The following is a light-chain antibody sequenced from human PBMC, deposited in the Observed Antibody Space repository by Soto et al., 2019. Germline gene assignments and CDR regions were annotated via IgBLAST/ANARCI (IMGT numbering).Light chain of an antibody. CDR1: QSVSSN. J-gene: IGKJ4*01. Sequence: EVVMKQSPATLSVYPGERATLSCRASQSVSSNLAWYQQKPGQAPRLLIYDASTMATGFPARFSGSGSGTEFTLTISSLQSEDFAVYYCQQYNNWPLTFGGGTNVDI. CDR2: DAS. CDR3: QQYNNWPLT. V-gene: IGKV3-15*01.